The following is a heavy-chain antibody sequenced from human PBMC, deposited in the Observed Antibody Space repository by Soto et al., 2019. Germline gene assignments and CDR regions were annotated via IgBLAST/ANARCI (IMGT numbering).Heavy chain of an antibody. CDR3: VDYDSSGYYPGAFDI. V-gene: IGHV4-39*01. J-gene: IGHJ3*02. CDR1: GGSISSSAYY. CDR2: IYYSGST. D-gene: IGHD3-22*01. Sequence: SETLSLTCTVSGGSISSSAYYWSWIRRHPGKGLEWIGSIYYSGSTYYNPSLKSRVTISVDTSKNQFSLKLSSVTAADTAVYYCVDYDSSGYYPGAFDIWGQGTMVTVSS.